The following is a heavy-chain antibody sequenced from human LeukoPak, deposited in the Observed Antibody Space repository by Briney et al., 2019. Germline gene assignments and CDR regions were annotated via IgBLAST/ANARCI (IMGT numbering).Heavy chain of an antibody. CDR3: ASGGGWYLNY. V-gene: IGHV3-23*01. CDR1: GFTFSSYA. D-gene: IGHD2-15*01. J-gene: IGHJ4*02. Sequence: PGGSLRLSCAASGFTFSSYAMSWVRQAPGKGLEWVSVISGSGATTYYADSVKGRFTISRDNSKNTLSLQMNSLRAEDTAVYYCASGGGWYLNYWGQGTLVTVSS. CDR2: ISGSGATT.